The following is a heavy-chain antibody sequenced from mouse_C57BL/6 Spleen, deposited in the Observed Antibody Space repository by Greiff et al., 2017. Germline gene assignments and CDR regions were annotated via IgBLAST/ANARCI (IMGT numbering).Heavy chain of an antibody. CDR1: GFTFSDYY. CDR3: AREEDYGTLFAY. D-gene: IGHD1-1*01. V-gene: IGHV5-16*01. Sequence: EVQLVESEGGLVQPGSSMKLSCTASGFTFSDYYMAWVRQVPEKGLEWVANINYDGSSTYYLDSLKSRFIISRDNAKNILYLQMSSLKSEDTATYYCAREEDYGTLFAYWGQGTLVTVSA. J-gene: IGHJ3*01. CDR2: INYDGSST.